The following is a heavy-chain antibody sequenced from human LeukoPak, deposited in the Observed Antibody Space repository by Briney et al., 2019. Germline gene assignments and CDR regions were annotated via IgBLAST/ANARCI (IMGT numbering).Heavy chain of an antibody. V-gene: IGHV4-30-4*08. Sequence: SETLSLTCTVSGGSISSGDYYWSWVRQPPGKGLEWIGYIYYSGSTYYNPSRKSRVTISVDTSKNQFSLKLSPVTAADTAVYYCARGPGSIGYCSSTSCYDYFDFWGQGTLVTVSS. J-gene: IGHJ4*02. D-gene: IGHD2-2*01. CDR1: GGSISSGDYY. CDR3: ARGPGSIGYCSSTSCYDYFDF. CDR2: IYYSGST.